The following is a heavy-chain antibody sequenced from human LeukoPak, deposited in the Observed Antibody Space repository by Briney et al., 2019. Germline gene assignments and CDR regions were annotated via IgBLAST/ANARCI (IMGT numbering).Heavy chain of an antibody. D-gene: IGHD6-25*01. Sequence: GRSLTLSCAPSALTFSNYGMHCVRQAPGKGLEWVAVISYDGTNKYYADSVKGRFTISRDNSNNTLYLQMNSLKAEDTAVYYCAKGYSGAHYWGQGTLVTVSS. CDR2: ISYDGTNK. CDR1: ALTFSNYG. J-gene: IGHJ4*02. V-gene: IGHV3-30*18. CDR3: AKGYSGAHY.